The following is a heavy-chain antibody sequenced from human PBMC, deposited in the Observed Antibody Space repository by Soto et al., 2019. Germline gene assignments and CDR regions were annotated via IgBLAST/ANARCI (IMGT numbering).Heavy chain of an antibody. CDR1: GFTFSNAW. CDR3: TTGYYYDSSGYRVFQH. CDR2: IKSKTDGGTT. D-gene: IGHD3-22*01. Sequence: LRLSCAASGFTFSNAWMNWVRQAPGKGLEWVGRIKSKTDGGTTDYAAPVKGRFTISRDDSKNTLYLQMNSLKTEDTAVYYCTTGYYYDSSGYRVFQHWGQGTLVTVSS. V-gene: IGHV3-15*07. J-gene: IGHJ1*01.